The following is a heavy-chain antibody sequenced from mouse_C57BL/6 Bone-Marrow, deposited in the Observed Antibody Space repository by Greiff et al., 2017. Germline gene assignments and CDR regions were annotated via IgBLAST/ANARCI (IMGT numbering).Heavy chain of an antibody. CDR3: ARLGY. J-gene: IGHJ2*01. CDR1: GYTFTSYG. Sequence: QVQLQQSGAELARPGASVKLSCKASGYTFTSYGISWVKQRTGQGLEWIGEIYPGSGNTYYNEKFKGKATLTADKSSSTAYMELRSLTSEDSAVYFCARLGYWGQGTTLTVSS. CDR2: IYPGSGNT. V-gene: IGHV1-81*01.